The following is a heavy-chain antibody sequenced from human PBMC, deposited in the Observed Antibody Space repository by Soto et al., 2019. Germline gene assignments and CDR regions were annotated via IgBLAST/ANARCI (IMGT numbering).Heavy chain of an antibody. Sequence: PGGSLRLSCAASGFTFRSYSMNWVRQAPGKGLEWVSAISGSGGSTYYADSVKGRFTTSRDNSKNTLYLQMNSLRAEDTAVYYCAKGVEMNRYYYGMDVWGQGTTVTVSS. J-gene: IGHJ6*02. CDR1: GFTFRSYS. V-gene: IGHV3-23*01. CDR2: ISGSGGST. CDR3: AKGVEMNRYYYGMDV.